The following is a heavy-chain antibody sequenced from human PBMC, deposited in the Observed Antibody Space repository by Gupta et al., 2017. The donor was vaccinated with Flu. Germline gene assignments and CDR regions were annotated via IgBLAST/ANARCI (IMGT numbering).Heavy chain of an antibody. CDR2: ISSSSSYI. V-gene: IGHV3-21*01. D-gene: IGHD1-26*01. CDR1: GFPFSTYS. J-gene: IGHJ4*02. CDR3: ARAWDHKGTDDY. Sequence: EVQLVESGGGLVKPGGSLRRSCAASGFPFSTYSMNWVRQAPGKGLEWVSFISSSSSYIYYADSVKGRFTVSRDNAKNSLYLQMNSLRAEDTAVYYCARAWDHKGTDDYWGRGTLVTVSS.